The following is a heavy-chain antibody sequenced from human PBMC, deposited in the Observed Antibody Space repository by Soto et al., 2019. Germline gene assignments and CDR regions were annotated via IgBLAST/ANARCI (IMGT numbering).Heavy chain of an antibody. Sequence: QVHLQESGPALVKPSQTLSLTCTVSGDSITSGSYYWTWIRQHPGKGLEYIGNVYYTGSTYYTPSLQCRLTMSADTSENQFSLKLTSVTAADTAVYYCARGAFGGNSGFGLVDYWGQGTLVTVSS. D-gene: IGHD2-21*02. V-gene: IGHV4-31*03. CDR2: VYYTGST. CDR3: ARGAFGGNSGFGLVDY. CDR1: GDSITSGSYY. J-gene: IGHJ4*02.